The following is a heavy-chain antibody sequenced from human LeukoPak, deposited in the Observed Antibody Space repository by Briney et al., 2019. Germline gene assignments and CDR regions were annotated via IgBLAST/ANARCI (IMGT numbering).Heavy chain of an antibody. CDR1: GFTFNTYW. CDR3: ARDLSLAAAAFDY. D-gene: IGHD6-13*01. CDR2: VRPDGREQ. V-gene: IGHV3-7*01. J-gene: IGHJ4*02. Sequence: GGSLRLSCSASGFTFNTYWMSWVRQAPGKGLQWVANVRPDGREQRYVDSVKGRFTISRDNAKNSLYLQMTRLRADDTAVYYCARDLSLAAAAFDYWGQGTLVTVSS.